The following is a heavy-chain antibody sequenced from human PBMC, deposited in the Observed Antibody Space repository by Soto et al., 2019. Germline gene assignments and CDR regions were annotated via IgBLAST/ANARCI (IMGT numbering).Heavy chain of an antibody. CDR2: IYYNGNI. Sequence: QGQLQESGPGLVKPLETLSLTCTVPGGSITSYYWSWVRQPPGKGLERIGYIYYNGNINYNPSLKSRLTISLDTSKNQFSLRLSSVTAADTAVYYCATGRVYFGSEYWGQGTLVTVSS. CDR3: ATGRVYFGSEY. V-gene: IGHV4-59*01. CDR1: GGSITSYY. J-gene: IGHJ4*02. D-gene: IGHD3-10*01.